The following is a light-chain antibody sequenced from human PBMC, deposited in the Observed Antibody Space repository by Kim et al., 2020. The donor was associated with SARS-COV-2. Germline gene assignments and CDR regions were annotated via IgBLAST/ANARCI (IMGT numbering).Light chain of an antibody. V-gene: IGKV1-17*03. Sequence: ASVGDRVTLTCRASQGISSYLAWFQQKPGQAPKRLIYAASSLQSGVPSRFSGSGSGTEFTLTISSLQPEDFATYYCLQHDSYPLTFGGGTKVDIK. CDR2: AAS. J-gene: IGKJ4*01. CDR3: LQHDSYPLT. CDR1: QGISSY.